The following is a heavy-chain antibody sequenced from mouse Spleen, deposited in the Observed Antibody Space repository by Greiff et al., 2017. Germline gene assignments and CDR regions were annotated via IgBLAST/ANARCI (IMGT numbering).Heavy chain of an antibody. D-gene: IGHD1-2*01. CDR1: GFTFSDYY. V-gene: IGHV5-12*02. J-gene: IGHJ2*01. CDR3: ARPLFITTATLGY. CDR2: ISNGGGST. Sequence: EVQGVESGGGLVQPGGSLKLSCATSGFTFSDYYMYWVRQTPEKRLEWVAYISNGGGSTYYPDTVKGRFTISRDNAKNTLYLQMSRLKSEDTAMYYCARPLFITTATLGYWGQGTTLTVSS.